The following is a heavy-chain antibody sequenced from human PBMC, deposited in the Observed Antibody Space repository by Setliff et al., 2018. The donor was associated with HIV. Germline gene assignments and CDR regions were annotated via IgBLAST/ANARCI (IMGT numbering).Heavy chain of an antibody. V-gene: IGHV4-34*01. J-gene: IGHJ4*02. Sequence: KTSETLSLTCAVCGGPLSGHYWSWIRQPPGQGLEWIGETSHSGKTNYNPSLKSRVTISVDTSKNQFSLKLTSVTAADTAVYYCVTSSSWSSRLNFWGPGMLVTVSS. CDR3: VTSSSWSSRLNF. D-gene: IGHD2-2*01. CDR2: TSHSGKT. CDR1: GGPLSGHY.